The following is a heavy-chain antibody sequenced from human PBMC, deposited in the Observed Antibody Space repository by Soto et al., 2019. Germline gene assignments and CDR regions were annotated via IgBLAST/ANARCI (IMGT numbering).Heavy chain of an antibody. V-gene: IGHV4-30-4*01. D-gene: IGHD3-10*01. Sequence: QVQLQESGPGLVKPSQTLSLTCTVSGGSISSADYYWSWIRQPPGKGLEWIGYFHSSGATYKDPSLMSRVTVSVDTSKNQIAPKLDSVTAADTAVYYCASIWFGDFDYWGHGTLVTVSS. CDR1: GGSISSADYY. CDR3: ASIWFGDFDY. CDR2: FHSSGAT. J-gene: IGHJ4*01.